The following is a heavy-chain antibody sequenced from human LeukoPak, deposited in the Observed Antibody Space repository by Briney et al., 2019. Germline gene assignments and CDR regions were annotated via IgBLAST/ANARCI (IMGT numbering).Heavy chain of an antibody. J-gene: IGHJ4*02. D-gene: IGHD2-15*01. CDR1: GFTFSSYS. CDR2: ISSSSSYI. V-gene: IGHV3-21*01. Sequence: GGSLRLSCAASGFTFSSYSMNWVRQAPGKGLEWVSSISSSSSYIYYADSVKGRFTISRDNAKNSLYLQMNSLRAEDTAVYYCARGYCSGGSCYSFLYWGQGTLVTVSS. CDR3: ARGYCSGGSCYSFLY.